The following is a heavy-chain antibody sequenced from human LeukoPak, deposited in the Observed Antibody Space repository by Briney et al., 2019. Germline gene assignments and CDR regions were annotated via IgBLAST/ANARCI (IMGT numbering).Heavy chain of an antibody. CDR3: ARVYSGYDFYGDYFDY. D-gene: IGHD5-12*01. Sequence: ASVKVSCKASGYTFTSYGISWVRQAPGQGLEWMGWISAYNGNTNYAQKLQGRVTMTTDTSTSTAYMELRSLRSDDTAVYYCARVYSGYDFYGDYFDYWGQETLVTVSS. CDR2: ISAYNGNT. V-gene: IGHV1-18*01. J-gene: IGHJ4*02. CDR1: GYTFTSYG.